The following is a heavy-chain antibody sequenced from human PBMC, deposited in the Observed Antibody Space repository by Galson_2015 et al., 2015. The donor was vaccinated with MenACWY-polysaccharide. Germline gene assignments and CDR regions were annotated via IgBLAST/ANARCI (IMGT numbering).Heavy chain of an antibody. V-gene: IGHV1-69*13. J-gene: IGHJ5*02. D-gene: IGHD3-10*01. CDR2: IIPLFGTS. Sequence: SVKVSCKASGGNFSRYVFSWVRQGPGQGLEWMGRIIPLFGTSKNAQELQVRLKTTADDSTTTDSMELSTLRSDDTAVYFCASGAGRLAFDIWGQGTVVTVSS. CDR1: GGNFSRYV. CDR3: ASGAGRLAFDI.